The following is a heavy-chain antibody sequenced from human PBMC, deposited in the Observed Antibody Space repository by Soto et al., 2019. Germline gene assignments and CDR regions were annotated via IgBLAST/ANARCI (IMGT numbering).Heavy chain of an antibody. Sequence: EVQLVESGGGLVKPGGSLRLSCSASGFSFSTYSMNWVRQAPGKGLEWVSSLSSSGRYIYYTDSVRGRFTISRDNAKNSMYLQMNSLRVEDTAVYYCARGLDGDYGYSEYWGQGTLVTVSS. CDR2: LSSSGRYI. CDR3: ARGLDGDYGYSEY. V-gene: IGHV3-21*06. J-gene: IGHJ4*02. CDR1: GFSFSTYS. D-gene: IGHD4-17*01.